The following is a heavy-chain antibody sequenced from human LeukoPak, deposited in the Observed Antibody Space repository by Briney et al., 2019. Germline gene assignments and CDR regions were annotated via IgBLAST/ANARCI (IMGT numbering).Heavy chain of an antibody. D-gene: IGHD3-10*01. Sequence: SETLSLTCTVSGGSISNYYWSWIRQPAGKGLEWIGRIYSSGDTNYNPSLKSRVTMPVDTSKNQFSLKLSTVTAADTAVYYCARGAMVRGVPFDPWGQGTLVTVSS. CDR2: IYSSGDT. J-gene: IGHJ5*02. CDR1: GGSISNYY. CDR3: ARGAMVRGVPFDP. V-gene: IGHV4-4*07.